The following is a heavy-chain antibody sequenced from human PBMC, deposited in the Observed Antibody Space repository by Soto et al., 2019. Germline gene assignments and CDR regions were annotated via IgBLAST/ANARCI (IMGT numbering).Heavy chain of an antibody. V-gene: IGHV3-23*01. J-gene: IGHJ5*02. CDR2: ISGSGDST. Sequence: EVQLLESGGGLVQPGGSLRLSCAASGFTFSNYAMSSVRQAPGKGLEWVSAISGSGDSTYYADSVKCRFTISRDNSKSTLYLQMNSLRGEDPAVYYCAKRGLGYCSTASCRGRWFDPWGQGTLVTVSS. D-gene: IGHD2-2*01. CDR1: GFTFSNYA. CDR3: AKRGLGYCSTASCRGRWFDP.